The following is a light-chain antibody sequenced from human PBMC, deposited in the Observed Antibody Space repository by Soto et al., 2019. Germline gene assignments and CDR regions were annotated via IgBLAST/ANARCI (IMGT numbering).Light chain of an antibody. Sequence: QSALTQPASVSGSPGQSITISCTGSSSDVGGYEYVSWYQYHPGKAPKLMIYEVSNRPSGVSNRFSGSKSGNTASLTISGLQAEDEADYYCCSYTSIRSVVFGGGTKVTVL. CDR2: EVS. V-gene: IGLV2-14*01. CDR1: SSDVGGYEY. J-gene: IGLJ2*01. CDR3: CSYTSIRSVV.